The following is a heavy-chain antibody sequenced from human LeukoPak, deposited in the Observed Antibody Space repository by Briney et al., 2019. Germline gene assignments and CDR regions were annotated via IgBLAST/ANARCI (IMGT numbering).Heavy chain of an antibody. CDR3: ARDPTTDYFDC. Sequence: GGSLRLSCAASGFTFSSYWMHWVRQAPGKGLVWVSRINSDGTSTNYADSVKGRFTISRDNAKNTLYLQMNSLRAEDTAVYYCARDPTTDYFDCWGQGTLVTVSS. CDR2: INSDGTST. CDR1: GFTFSSYW. D-gene: IGHD4-17*01. V-gene: IGHV3-74*01. J-gene: IGHJ4*02.